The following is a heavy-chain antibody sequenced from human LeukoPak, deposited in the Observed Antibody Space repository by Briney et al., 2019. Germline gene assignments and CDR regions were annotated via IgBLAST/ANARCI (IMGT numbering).Heavy chain of an antibody. Sequence: PGGSLRLSCAASGFTFSSYEMNWVRQAPGKGLEWVSYISSSGSTIYYADSVEGRFTISRDNAKNSVYLQMSSLRDEDTALYYCAKDATAVPGTVYMDVWGKGTTVTVSS. CDR1: GFTFSSYE. J-gene: IGHJ6*03. V-gene: IGHV3-48*03. CDR2: ISSSGSTI. CDR3: AKDATAVPGTVYMDV. D-gene: IGHD6-19*01.